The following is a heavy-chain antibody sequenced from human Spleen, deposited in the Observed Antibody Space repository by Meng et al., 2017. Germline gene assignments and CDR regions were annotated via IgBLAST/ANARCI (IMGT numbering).Heavy chain of an antibody. V-gene: IGHV4-39*02. CDR2: IDHSGST. CDR1: GGSINSSSYY. CDR3: ARGPTTMTHDFDY. J-gene: IGHJ4*02. D-gene: IGHD4-17*01. Sequence: SETLSLTCTVSGGSINSSSYYWGWIRQPPGKGLEWIGSIDHSGSTYYNPSLKSRVTISVDTSQNNLSLKLSSVTAADSAVYYCARGPTTMTHDFDYWGQGTLVTVSS.